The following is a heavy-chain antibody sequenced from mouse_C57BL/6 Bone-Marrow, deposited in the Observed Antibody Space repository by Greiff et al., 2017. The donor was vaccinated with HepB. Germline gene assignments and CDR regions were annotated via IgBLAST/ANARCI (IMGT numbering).Heavy chain of an antibody. CDR2: IFPGSGST. J-gene: IGHJ3*01. V-gene: IGHV1-75*01. D-gene: IGHD2-4*01. CDR1: GYIFTDYY. Sequence: VHLVESGPELVKPGASVKISCKASGYIFTDYYINWVKQRPGQGLEWIGWIFPGSGSTYYNEKFKGKATLTVDKSSSTAYMLLSSLTSEDSAVYFCARESYDYDVAWFAYWGQGTLVTVSA. CDR3: ARESYDYDVAWFAY.